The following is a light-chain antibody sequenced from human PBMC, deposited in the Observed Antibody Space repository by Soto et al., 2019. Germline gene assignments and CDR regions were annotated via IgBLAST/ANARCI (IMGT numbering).Light chain of an antibody. J-gene: IGLJ1*01. CDR1: SSDVGGYKY. Sequence: QSALTQPASVSGSHGQSITISCTGSSSDVGGYKYVSWYQQHAGKAPKLMIYEVINRPSGVSNRFSGSKSGNTASLTISGLQAEDEAAYYCSSYRSSSTVFYVFGTGTKVTVL. V-gene: IGLV2-14*01. CDR3: SSYRSSSTVFYV. CDR2: EVI.